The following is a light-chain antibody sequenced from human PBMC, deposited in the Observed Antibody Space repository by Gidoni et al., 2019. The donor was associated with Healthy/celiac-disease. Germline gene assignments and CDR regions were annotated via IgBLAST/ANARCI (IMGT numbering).Light chain of an antibody. J-gene: IGKJ2*04. CDR3: QKYDNPCS. CDR2: DAS. Sequence: DIQMTQSPSSLSASVGDRVTITCQASQDISNYLNWYQQKPGKAHKLLIYDASNLETGIPSRFSGGGSGTDFTFTISSLQPKDIATYYCQKYDNPCSFGRGPSWRSN. CDR1: QDISNY. V-gene: IGKV1-33*01.